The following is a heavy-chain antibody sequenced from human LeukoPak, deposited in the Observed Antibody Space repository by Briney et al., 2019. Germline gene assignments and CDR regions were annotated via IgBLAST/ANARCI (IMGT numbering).Heavy chain of an antibody. CDR1: GFSLSTSGVG. CDR2: IYWNDDK. Sequence: SGPTLVEPTQTLTLTCTFSGFSLSTSGVGVGWIRQPPGKALAWLALIYWNDDKRYSPSLKSRLTITKDTSKNQVVLTMTNMDPVDTATYYCAHNPRSDYCSSTSCIDAFDIWGQGTMVTVSS. V-gene: IGHV2-5*01. D-gene: IGHD2-2*01. CDR3: AHNPRSDYCSSTSCIDAFDI. J-gene: IGHJ3*02.